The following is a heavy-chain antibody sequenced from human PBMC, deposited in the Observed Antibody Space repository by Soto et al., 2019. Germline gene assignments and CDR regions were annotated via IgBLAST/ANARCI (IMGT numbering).Heavy chain of an antibody. CDR2: IYYRGST. V-gene: IGHV4-39*07. CDR3: ARLLKGYGDYVYYFGY. Sequence: PSETLSLTCSVSGDSINSDNYYWGWIRQPPGKGLEWIGSIYYRGSTNYNPSLKSRVTISVDTSKNQFSLKLSSVTAADTAVYYCARLLKGYGDYVYYFGYWGQGTLVTVSS. J-gene: IGHJ4*02. D-gene: IGHD4-17*01. CDR1: GDSINSDNYY.